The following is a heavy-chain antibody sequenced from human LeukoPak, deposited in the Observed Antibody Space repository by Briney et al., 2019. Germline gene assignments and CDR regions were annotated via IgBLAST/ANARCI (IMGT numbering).Heavy chain of an antibody. V-gene: IGHV1-8*01. D-gene: IGHD4-17*01. CDR1: GYTFTSYD. CDR2: MNPNSGNT. Sequence: ASVKVSCKASGYTFTSYDINWVRQATGQGLEWMGWMNPNSGNTGYAQKFQGRVTMTRNTSISTAYMELSSLRSEDTAVYYCTTISPSYGLGFDYWGQGTLVTVSS. J-gene: IGHJ4*02. CDR3: TTISPSYGLGFDY.